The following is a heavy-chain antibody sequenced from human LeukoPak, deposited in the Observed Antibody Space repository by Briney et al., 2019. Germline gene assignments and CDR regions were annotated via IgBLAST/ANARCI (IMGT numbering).Heavy chain of an antibody. CDR1: GGTFSSYA. V-gene: IGHV1-69*04. Sequence: SVEVSCKASGGTFSSYAISWVRQAPGQGLEWMGRIIPILGIANYAQKFQGRVTITADKSTSTAYMELSSLRSEDTAVYYCARGVDYGDYHFDYWGQGTLVTVSS. D-gene: IGHD4-17*01. CDR3: ARGVDYGDYHFDY. J-gene: IGHJ4*02. CDR2: IIPILGIA.